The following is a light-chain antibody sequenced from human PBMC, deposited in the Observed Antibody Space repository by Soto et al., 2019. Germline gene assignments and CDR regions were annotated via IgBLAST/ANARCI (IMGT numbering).Light chain of an antibody. CDR3: QQYDDLPIT. CDR1: RDISTY. CDR2: DVS. Sequence: IHMTQSPSSLSASVGDRVTISCRASRDISTYVAWFQQKPGKAPKLLIYDVSDLETGVPSRFSGSGSGTDFTLTIASLKPEDFATYYCQQYDDLPITFGPGTRLE. V-gene: IGKV1-33*01. J-gene: IGKJ5*01.